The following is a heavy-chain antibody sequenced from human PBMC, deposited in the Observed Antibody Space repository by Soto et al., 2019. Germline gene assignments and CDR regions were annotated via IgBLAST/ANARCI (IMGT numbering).Heavy chain of an antibody. CDR1: GFTFSSYE. CDR2: ISSGGGTM. Sequence: PGGPLRLSCAASGFTFSSYEMNWVRQGPGKGLEWVSHISSGGGTMYYADSVKGRFYISRDNAKNSLYLQMTSLRAEDTAVYYCARDQGIMDYWGQGTLVTDS. V-gene: IGHV3-48*03. J-gene: IGHJ4*02. CDR3: ARDQGIMDY. D-gene: IGHD3-16*01.